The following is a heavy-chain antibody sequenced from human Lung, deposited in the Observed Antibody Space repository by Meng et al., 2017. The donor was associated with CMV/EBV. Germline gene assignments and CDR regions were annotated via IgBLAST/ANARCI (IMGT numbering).Heavy chain of an antibody. J-gene: IGHJ3*02. V-gene: IGHV3-7*01. CDR1: EFTFSSYW. CDR3: ARDSHCGIDYSWNEFDI. Sequence: GGSLRLSCAASEFTFSSYWMTWLRQAPGKGPEWVATIKRDGSQTYYPDSVEGRFTISRDDAKNSLFLQMNNLRAEDTAVYYCARDSHCGIDYSWNEFDIWGQGTMVTVSS. CDR2: IKRDGSQT. D-gene: IGHD5-12*01.